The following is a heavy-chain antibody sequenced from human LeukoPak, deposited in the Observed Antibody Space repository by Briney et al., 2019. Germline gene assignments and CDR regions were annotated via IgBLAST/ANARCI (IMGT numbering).Heavy chain of an antibody. J-gene: IGHJ4*02. CDR2: IIPIFGTA. V-gene: IGHV1-69*13. CDR3: ARERARVGYCSSTNCYFDY. Sequence: GASVKVSCKASGYTFTGYYMHWVRQAPGQGLEWMGGIIPIFGTANYAQKFQGRVTITADESTSTAYMELSSLRSEDTAVYYCARERARVGYCSSTNCYFDYWGQGTLVTVSS. D-gene: IGHD2-2*01. CDR1: GYTFTGYY.